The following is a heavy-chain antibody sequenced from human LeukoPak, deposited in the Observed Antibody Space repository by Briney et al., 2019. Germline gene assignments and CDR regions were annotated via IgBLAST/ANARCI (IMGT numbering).Heavy chain of an antibody. J-gene: IGHJ4*02. Sequence: GGSLRLSCAASGFTVSSNDMSWVRQAPGKGLEWVSAISGSGGSTYYADSVKGRFTISRDNSKNTLYLQMNSLRAEDTAVYYCAKDPDAYTVTTEGIFDYWGQGTLVTVSS. CDR1: GFTVSSND. V-gene: IGHV3-23*01. CDR3: AKDPDAYTVTTEGIFDY. D-gene: IGHD4-17*01. CDR2: ISGSGGST.